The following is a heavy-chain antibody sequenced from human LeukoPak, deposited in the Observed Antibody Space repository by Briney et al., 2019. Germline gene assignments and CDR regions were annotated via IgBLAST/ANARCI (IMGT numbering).Heavy chain of an antibody. V-gene: IGHV3-48*01. CDR1: GFTFSSYS. J-gene: IGHJ4*02. CDR3: ANAISSGYYLPFGY. D-gene: IGHD3-22*01. Sequence: GGSLRLSCAASGFTFSSYSMNWVRQAPGKGLEWVSYISSSSSTIYYADSVKGRFTISRDNAKNSLYLQMNSLRAEDTAVYYCANAISSGYYLPFGYWGQGTLVTVSS. CDR2: ISSSSSTI.